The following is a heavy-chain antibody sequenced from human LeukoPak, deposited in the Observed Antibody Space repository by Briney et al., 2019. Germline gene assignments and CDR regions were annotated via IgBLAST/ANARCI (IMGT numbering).Heavy chain of an antibody. V-gene: IGHV4-34*01. CDR2: INHSGST. CDR1: GGSFSGYY. Sequence: SETLSLTCAVYGGSFSGYYWSWIRQPPGKGLEWIGEINHSGSTNYNPSLKSRVTISVDTSKNQFSLKLSFVTAADTAVYYCARGITMIGGRFDPWGQGTLVTVPS. J-gene: IGHJ5*02. CDR3: ARGITMIGGRFDP. D-gene: IGHD3-22*01.